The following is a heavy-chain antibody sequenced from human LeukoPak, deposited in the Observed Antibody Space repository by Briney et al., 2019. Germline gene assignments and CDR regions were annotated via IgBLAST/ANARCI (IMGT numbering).Heavy chain of an antibody. J-gene: IGHJ3*02. CDR2: INPSGGST. CDR1: GYTFTGYY. Sequence: GASVKVSCKASGYTFTGYYMHWVRQAPGQGLEWMGIINPSGGSTSYAQKFQGWVTMTRDTSISTAYMELSRLRSDDTAVYYCARGMSDSSGYYYGPDAFDIWGQGTMVTVSS. D-gene: IGHD3-22*01. V-gene: IGHV1-2*04. CDR3: ARGMSDSSGYYYGPDAFDI.